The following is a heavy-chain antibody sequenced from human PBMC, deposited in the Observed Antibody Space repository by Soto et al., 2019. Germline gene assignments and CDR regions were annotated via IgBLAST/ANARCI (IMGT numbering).Heavy chain of an antibody. D-gene: IGHD6-13*01. CDR3: ARTAAAGKYYYGMDV. Sequence: GASLKISCQGSGYSVTIYWSGWVRQMPGKGLECMGIIYPGDSDTRYSPSFQGQVTISADKSISTAYLQWSSLKASDTAMYYCARTAAAGKYYYGMDVWGQGTTVTVSS. CDR1: GYSVTIYW. J-gene: IGHJ6*02. V-gene: IGHV5-51*01. CDR2: IYPGDSDT.